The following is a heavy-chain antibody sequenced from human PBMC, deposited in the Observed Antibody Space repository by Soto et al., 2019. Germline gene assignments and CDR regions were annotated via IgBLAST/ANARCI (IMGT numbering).Heavy chain of an antibody. CDR2: IRSKAYSSAT. CDR3: TRHPDYGDSAY. CDR1: GFTFSGSA. V-gene: IGHV3-73*01. Sequence: GGSLRLSCAASGFTFSGSAIHWVRQASGRGLEWVGRIRSKAYSSATAFAASVKGRFTISRDDSMDTAYLQMNSLKTEDTAVYYCTRHPDYGDSAYLGQGTLVTVSS. D-gene: IGHD4-17*01. J-gene: IGHJ4*02.